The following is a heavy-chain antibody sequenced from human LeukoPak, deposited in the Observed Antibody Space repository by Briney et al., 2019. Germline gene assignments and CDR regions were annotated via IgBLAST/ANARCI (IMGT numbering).Heavy chain of an antibody. CDR3: ARWASAEMATPNFDY. CDR1: GGSISSSSYY. J-gene: IGHJ4*02. V-gene: IGHV4-39*07. Sequence: SEALSLTCTVSGGSISSSSYYWVWLRQPPGKGLEWIGSIDYSGSTYCNPSLKIRVTISVDTSRNPSYLQLSSRTAADTAVYYCARWASAEMATPNFDYWGQGTLVTVSS. CDR2: IDYSGST. D-gene: IGHD5-24*01.